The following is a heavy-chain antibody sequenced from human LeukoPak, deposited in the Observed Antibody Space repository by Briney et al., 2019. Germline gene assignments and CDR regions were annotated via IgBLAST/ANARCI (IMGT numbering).Heavy chain of an antibody. Sequence: SETLSLTCTVSGGSISSYYWSWIRQPPGKGLEWIGYIHYSGSTNYNPSLKSRVTISVDTSKNQFSLKLSSVTAADTAVYYCARDFGDINGYFDYWGQGTLVTVSS. D-gene: IGHD1-20*01. CDR2: IHYSGST. V-gene: IGHV4-59*01. CDR3: ARDFGDINGYFDY. J-gene: IGHJ4*02. CDR1: GGSISSYY.